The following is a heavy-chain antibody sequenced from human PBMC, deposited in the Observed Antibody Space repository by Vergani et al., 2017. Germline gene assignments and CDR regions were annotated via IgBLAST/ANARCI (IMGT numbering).Heavy chain of an antibody. D-gene: IGHD5-12*01. Sequence: EVQLLESGGGLVQPGGSLRLSCEASGFSFPGYAMSWVRQAPGKGLERVSSVSGSSATPYYADSVKGRFIISRDNSKNTLHLQMNSLRADDTAVYYCTKGSRGYTGYSFDFWGQGTLATVSS. CDR2: VSGSSATP. CDR1: GFSFPGYA. CDR3: TKGSRGYTGYSFDF. V-gene: IGHV3-23*01. J-gene: IGHJ4*02.